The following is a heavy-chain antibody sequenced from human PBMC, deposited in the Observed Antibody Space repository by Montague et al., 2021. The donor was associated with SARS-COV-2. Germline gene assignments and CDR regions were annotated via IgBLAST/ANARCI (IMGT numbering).Heavy chain of an antibody. V-gene: IGHV4-34*01. CDR2: INHSGST. J-gene: IGHJ4*02. D-gene: IGHD1-26*01. Sequence: SETLSLTCAVYGGSFSGYYWSWIRQPPGKGLEWIGEINHSGSTKYNPSLKSRVSMSADKSWNQFSLRLTPVTAADTAIYYCARRGSGRSDLAYWGQGTLVTVSS. CDR1: GGSFSGYY. CDR3: ARRGSGRSDLAY.